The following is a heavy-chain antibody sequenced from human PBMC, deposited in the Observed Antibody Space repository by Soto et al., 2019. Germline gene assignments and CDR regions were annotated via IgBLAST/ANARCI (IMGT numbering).Heavy chain of an antibody. CDR3: AKDLNYYGSGSQGWFDP. D-gene: IGHD3-10*01. CDR2: ISGSGGST. Sequence: PGGSLRLSCAASGFTFSSYAMSWVRQAPGKGLEWVSAISGSGGSTYYADSVKGRFTISRDNSKNTLYLQMNSLRAEDTAVYYCAKDLNYYGSGSQGWFDPWGQGTLVTVSS. CDR1: GFTFSSYA. J-gene: IGHJ5*02. V-gene: IGHV3-23*01.